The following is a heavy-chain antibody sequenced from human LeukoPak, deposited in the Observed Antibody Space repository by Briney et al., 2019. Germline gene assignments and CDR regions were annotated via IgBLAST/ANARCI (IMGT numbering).Heavy chain of an antibody. CDR2: ISAYNGNT. CDR1: GYTFTSYG. D-gene: IGHD3-16*01. CDR3: ARGAEFDWFDP. Sequence: ASVKVSCKASGYTFTSYGVSWVRQAPGQGLEWMGWISAYNGNTHYAQKLQGRVTMTTDTSTNTAYMEVRSLRSDDTAVYFCARGAEFDWFDPWRQGTLVTVSS. V-gene: IGHV1-18*01. J-gene: IGHJ5*02.